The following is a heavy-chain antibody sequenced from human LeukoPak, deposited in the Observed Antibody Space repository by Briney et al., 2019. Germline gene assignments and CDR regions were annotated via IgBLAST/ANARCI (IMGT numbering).Heavy chain of an antibody. J-gene: IGHJ4*02. CDR3: ARRGYSSGNFDY. CDR2: IYYSGTT. Sequence: PSETLSLTCTVSGGSIISSSYYWGWIRQPPGKGLEWIGSIYYSGTTYYNPSLKSRVTISVDTSKNQFSLKLSPVTAADTAVYYCARRGYSSGNFDYWGQGTLVTVSS. CDR1: GGSIISSSYY. D-gene: IGHD5-18*01. V-gene: IGHV4-39*01.